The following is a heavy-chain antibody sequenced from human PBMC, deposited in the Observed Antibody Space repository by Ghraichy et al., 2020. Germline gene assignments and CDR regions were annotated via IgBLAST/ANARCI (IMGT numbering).Heavy chain of an antibody. Sequence: ESLNISCSSSGFTFSDFAMSWVRQAPGKGLEWVSTITNSGDGTYYADSVKGRFTISRDNSENTLYLQMHSLRGEDTAVYFCAARVTPNYWGQGTLVTVSS. CDR2: ITNSGDGT. CDR1: GFTFSDFA. J-gene: IGHJ4*02. D-gene: IGHD4-23*01. CDR3: AARVTPNY. V-gene: IGHV3-23*01.